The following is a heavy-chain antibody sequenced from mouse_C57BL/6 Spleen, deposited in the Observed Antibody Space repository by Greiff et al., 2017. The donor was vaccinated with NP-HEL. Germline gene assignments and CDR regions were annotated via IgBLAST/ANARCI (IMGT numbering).Heavy chain of an antibody. CDR3: AKASYYGSSYPFAY. D-gene: IGHD1-1*01. CDR1: GYTFTSYW. V-gene: IGHV1-61*01. J-gene: IGHJ3*01. Sequence: QVQLQQPGAELVRPGSSVKLSCKASGYTFTSYWMDWVKQRPGQGLEWIGNIYPSDSEPHYNQKFKDKATLTVDKSSSTAYMQLSSLTSEDSAVYYCAKASYYGSSYPFAYWGQGTLVTVSA. CDR2: IYPSDSEP.